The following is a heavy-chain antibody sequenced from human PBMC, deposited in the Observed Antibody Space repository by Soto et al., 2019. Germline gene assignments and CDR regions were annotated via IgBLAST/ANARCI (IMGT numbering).Heavy chain of an antibody. CDR1: GFTFSSYW. CDR2: IKQDGSEK. Sequence: EVQLVESGGGLVQPGGSLILSCAASGFTFSSYWMSWVRQAPGKGLEWVANIKQDGSEKYYVDSVKGRFTISRDNAKNSLYLQMNSLRDEDTAVYYCARDRVVVAATSWFDPWGQGTLVTVSS. V-gene: IGHV3-7*01. J-gene: IGHJ5*02. D-gene: IGHD2-15*01. CDR3: ARDRVVVAATSWFDP.